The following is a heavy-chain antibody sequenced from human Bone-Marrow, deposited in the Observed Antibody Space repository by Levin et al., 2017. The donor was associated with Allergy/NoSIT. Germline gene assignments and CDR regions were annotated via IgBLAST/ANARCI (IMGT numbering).Heavy chain of an antibody. V-gene: IGHV3-66*02. CDR1: GFTVNSHY. Sequence: LGESLKISCAASGFTVNSHYMNWVRQTPGTGLEWVSIIYSGGSTYYADSVKGRFTISRDNSKNTLYLQMNSLRAEDTAVYFCARTYYDSGSFIYWGQGTLVTVSS. CDR3: ARTYYDSGSFIY. J-gene: IGHJ4*02. D-gene: IGHD3-10*01. CDR2: IYSGGST.